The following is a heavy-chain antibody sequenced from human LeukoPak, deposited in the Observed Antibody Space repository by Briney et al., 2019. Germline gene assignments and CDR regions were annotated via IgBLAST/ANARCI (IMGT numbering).Heavy chain of an antibody. D-gene: IGHD2-15*01. Sequence: GGSLRLSCAACGFSFSTYWVQWVGQAEGRGLVWVSRINSDGSGTDYADFVKGRFSVYRHDGKHTVYLEVNSVRAEDRGVSYGARLNCPLDHYFDYCGQATPVTASS. CDR2: INSDGSGT. J-gene: IGHJ4*02. CDR3: ARLNCPLDHYFDY. V-gene: IGHV3-74*01. CDR1: GFSFSTYW.